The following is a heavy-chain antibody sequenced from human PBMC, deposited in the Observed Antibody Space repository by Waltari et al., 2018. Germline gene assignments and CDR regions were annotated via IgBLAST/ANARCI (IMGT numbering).Heavy chain of an antibody. J-gene: IGHJ6*02. CDR2: IKQDGSQT. Sequence: EVQVVESGGGLVQPGGSLRLSCAASGFTFSSHCMIWVHQAPGKGLEWLANIKQDGSQTYYVDSVKGRFTISRDNAKNSLFLQMNSLRADDTAVYYCARLGYCSSANCFYGMDVWGQGTTVTVSS. V-gene: IGHV3-7*01. D-gene: IGHD2-2*01. CDR1: GFTFSSHC. CDR3: ARLGYCSSANCFYGMDV.